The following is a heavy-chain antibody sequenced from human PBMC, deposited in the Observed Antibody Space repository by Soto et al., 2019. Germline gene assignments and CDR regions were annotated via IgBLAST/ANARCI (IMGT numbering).Heavy chain of an antibody. CDR2: INHSGST. V-gene: IGHV4-34*01. CDR1: GGSFSGYY. Sequence: SETLSLTCAVYGGSFSGYYWSWIRQPPGKGLEWIGEINHSGSTNYNPSLKSRVTISVDTSKNQFSLKLSSVTAADTAVYYCAREVRDYDILTGQPYGMDVWGQGTTVT. J-gene: IGHJ6*02. CDR3: AREVRDYDILTGQPYGMDV. D-gene: IGHD3-9*01.